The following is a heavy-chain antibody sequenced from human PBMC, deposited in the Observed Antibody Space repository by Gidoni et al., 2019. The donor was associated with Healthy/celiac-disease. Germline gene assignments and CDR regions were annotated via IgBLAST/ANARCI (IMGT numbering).Heavy chain of an antibody. Sequence: EVQLLESGGGLVQPGGSLRLSCAASGFTFSSYAISWVRQAPGKGLEWVSAISVSGGSTYYADSVKGRFTISRDNSKNTLYLQMNSLRAEDTAVYYCANGGRLLELERDYYYGMDVWGQGTTVTVSS. V-gene: IGHV3-23*01. D-gene: IGHD1-7*01. CDR3: ANGGRLLELERDYYYGMDV. J-gene: IGHJ6*02. CDR2: ISVSGGST. CDR1: GFTFSSYA.